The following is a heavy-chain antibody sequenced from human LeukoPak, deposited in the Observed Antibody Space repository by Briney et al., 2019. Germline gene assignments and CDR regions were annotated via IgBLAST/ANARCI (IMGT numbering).Heavy chain of an antibody. CDR3: ARAYDYGDYLGFHPYFDY. Sequence: GGSLRLSCAASGFTFSSYSMNWVRQAPGKGLEWVAVISYDGSNKYYADSVKGRFTISRDNSKNTLYLQMNSLRAEDTAVYYCARAYDYGDYLGFHPYFDYWGQGTTVTVSS. CDR1: GFTFSSYS. D-gene: IGHD4-17*01. CDR2: ISYDGSNK. V-gene: IGHV3-30*03. J-gene: IGHJ4*03.